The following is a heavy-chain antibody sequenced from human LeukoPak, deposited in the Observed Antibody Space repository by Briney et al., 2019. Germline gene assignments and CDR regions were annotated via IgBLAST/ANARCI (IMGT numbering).Heavy chain of an antibody. Sequence: PGRSLRLSCAASGFTFRNFGMHWVRQAPGKGLGWVVVIWYDGSEKYYADSVKGRFIISRDNSKNMLYLQTNSLRAEDTAVYYCVRDRNALQFLDFWGQGTVVTVSS. J-gene: IGHJ4*02. CDR2: IWYDGSEK. CDR3: VRDRNALQFLDF. D-gene: IGHD3-3*01. CDR1: GFTFRNFG. V-gene: IGHV3-33*01.